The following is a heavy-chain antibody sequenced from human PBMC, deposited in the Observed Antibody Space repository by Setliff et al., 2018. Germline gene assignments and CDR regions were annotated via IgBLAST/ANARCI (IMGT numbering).Heavy chain of an antibody. J-gene: IGHJ6*03. CDR2: ISTSSGTR. CDR1: GFSFSNYG. V-gene: IGHV3-48*01. D-gene: IGHD3-22*01. Sequence: GGSLRLSCVVSGFSFSNYGMTWVRQAPGKGLEWISYISTSSGTRYYADSVKGRFTISRDNANQSLYLQMNGLRAEDTAVYYCARLALTGYDSSGYYYALEYYYYMDVWGKGTTVTVSS. CDR3: ARLALTGYDSSGYYYALEYYYYMDV.